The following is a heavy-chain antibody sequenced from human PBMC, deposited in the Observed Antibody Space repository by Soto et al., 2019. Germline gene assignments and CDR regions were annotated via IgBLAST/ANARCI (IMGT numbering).Heavy chain of an antibody. Sequence: SETLSLTCTVSGGSVSSGSYYWSWIRQPPGKGLEWIGYIYYSGSTNYNPSLKSRVTISVDTSKNQFSLKLSSVTAADTAVYYCARVDDFWSAFDYWGQGTLVTVSS. J-gene: IGHJ4*02. CDR1: GGSVSSGSYY. CDR3: ARVDDFWSAFDY. V-gene: IGHV4-61*01. CDR2: IYYSGST. D-gene: IGHD3-3*01.